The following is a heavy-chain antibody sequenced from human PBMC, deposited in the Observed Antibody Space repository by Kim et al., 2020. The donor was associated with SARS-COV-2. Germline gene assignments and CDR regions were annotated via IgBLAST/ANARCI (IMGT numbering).Heavy chain of an antibody. CDR1: GGSISSGGYY. CDR2: IYYSGST. Sequence: SETLSLTCTVSGGSISSGGYYWSWIRQHPGKGLEWIGYIYYSGSTYYNPSLKSRVTISVDTSKNQFSLKLSSVTAADTAVYYCARVRMGKGLRLRGGFDYWGQGTLVTVSS. CDR3: ARVRMGKGLRLRGGFDY. D-gene: IGHD4-17*01. J-gene: IGHJ4*02. V-gene: IGHV4-31*03.